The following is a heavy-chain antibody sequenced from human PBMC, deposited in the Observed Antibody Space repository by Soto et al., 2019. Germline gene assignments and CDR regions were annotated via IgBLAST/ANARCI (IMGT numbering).Heavy chain of an antibody. CDR1: GGSISSYS. CDR2: IYYSGST. V-gene: IGHV4-59*01. D-gene: IGHD1-20*01. Sequence: SETLSLTCTVSGGSISSYSWGWIRQPPGKGLEWIGYIYYSGSTNYNPSLKSRVTISVDTSKNKFSLKLSSVTAADTAVYYCARGLYNWNSRWFDPWGQGTLVTVSS. CDR3: ARGLYNWNSRWFDP. J-gene: IGHJ5*02.